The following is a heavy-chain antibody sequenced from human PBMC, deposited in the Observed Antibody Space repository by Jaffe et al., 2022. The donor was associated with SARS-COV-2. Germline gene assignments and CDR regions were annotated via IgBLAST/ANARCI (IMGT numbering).Heavy chain of an antibody. Sequence: QVQLQESGPGLVKPSETLSLTCTVSGGSISNNYWSWIRQPPGKGLEWIGYFHYSGGTNYNPTLKSRVTISVDTSKRQFSLRLSSVTAADTAVYYCVRVSEPSSWSHPLFDYWGQGILVTVSS. J-gene: IGHJ4*02. CDR2: FHYSGGT. CDR3: VRVSEPSSWSHPLFDY. CDR1: GGSISNNY. D-gene: IGHD6-13*01. V-gene: IGHV4-59*01.